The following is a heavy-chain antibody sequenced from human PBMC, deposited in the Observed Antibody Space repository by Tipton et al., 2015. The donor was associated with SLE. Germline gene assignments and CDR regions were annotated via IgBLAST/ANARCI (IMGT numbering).Heavy chain of an antibody. J-gene: IGHJ4*02. CDR3: ARGSQPPLDY. CDR2: INHGGST. Sequence: TLSLTCAVYGGSFSGYYWTWIRQPPGKGLEWIGEINHGGSTNYNPSLKSRVSISVDATKNQFSLRLSSVTAADTALYYCARGSQPPLDYWGQGTLFSVSS. CDR1: GGSFSGYY. V-gene: IGHV4-34*01.